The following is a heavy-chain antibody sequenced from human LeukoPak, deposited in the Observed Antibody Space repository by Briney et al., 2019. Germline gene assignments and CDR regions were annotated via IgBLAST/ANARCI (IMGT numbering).Heavy chain of an antibody. J-gene: IGHJ4*02. D-gene: IGHD4-17*01. CDR3: SKVDVGDYPFYY. CDR1: AFNFISNS. V-gene: IGHV3-23*01. Sequence: EGSLRLSCAASAFNFISNSMSWVRQAPGKGLEWGSAISGSGGSTYYADSVKGRFTISRANSKNTLYLQMNSLRAEAAAVDYFSKVDVGDYPFYYWGQGNLGTVSS. CDR2: ISGSGGST.